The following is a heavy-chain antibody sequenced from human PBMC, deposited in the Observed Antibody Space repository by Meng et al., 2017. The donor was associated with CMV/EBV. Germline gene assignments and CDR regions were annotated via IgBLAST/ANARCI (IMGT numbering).Heavy chain of an antibody. CDR3: TRTRTTSDIEDV. Sequence: ASVKVSCKASGYTFTGYYMHWVRQAPGQGLEWMGWINPNSGGTNYAQKFQGRVTMTRDTSISTAYMELSRLRSDDTAVYYCTRTRTTSDIEDVWGQGTTVTVSS. J-gene: IGHJ6*02. D-gene: IGHD2-15*01. CDR1: GYTFTGYY. V-gene: IGHV1-2*02. CDR2: INPNSGGT.